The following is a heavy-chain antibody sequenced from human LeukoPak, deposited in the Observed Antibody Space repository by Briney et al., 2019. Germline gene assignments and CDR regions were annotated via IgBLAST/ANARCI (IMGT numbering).Heavy chain of an antibody. CDR3: ATYYESSGYRLDY. CDR2: INHSGST. J-gene: IGHJ4*02. Sequence: SETLSLTCAVYGGSFSGYYWSWIRQPPGKGLEWIGEINHSGSTNYNQSLKSRVTISVDTSKNQFSLKLSSVTAADTAVYYCATYYESSGYRLDYWGQGTLVTVSS. V-gene: IGHV4-34*01. D-gene: IGHD3-22*01. CDR1: GGSFSGYY.